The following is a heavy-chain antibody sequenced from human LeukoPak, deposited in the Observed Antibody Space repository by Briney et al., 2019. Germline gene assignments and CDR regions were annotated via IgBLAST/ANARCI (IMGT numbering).Heavy chain of an antibody. V-gene: IGHV4-38-2*01. D-gene: IGHD3-10*01. CDR1: GYSISRGYY. CDR3: ARGGVTYDYGS. Sequence: SETLSLTCAVSGYSISRGYYWGWFRQPPGKGREWIGNIYHNGNTYYNPSLKSRVTISVDTSKNQFSLKLSSVTPEDTAVYYCARGGVTYDYGSWGQGTLVTVSS. CDR2: IYHNGNT. J-gene: IGHJ5*02.